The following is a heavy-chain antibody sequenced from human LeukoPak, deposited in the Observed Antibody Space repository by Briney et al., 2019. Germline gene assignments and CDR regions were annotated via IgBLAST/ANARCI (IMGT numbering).Heavy chain of an antibody. Sequence: GGSLRLSCAASGFTVSGSFMSWVRQAPGKGLEWVSVIHSIGTTYSADSVKDRFSISRDNYKNTLYLQMNSLRAEDTAVYYCARDPGGNQNGFDIWGQGTMVTISS. J-gene: IGHJ3*02. CDR1: GFTVSGSF. CDR2: IHSIGTT. CDR3: ARDPGGNQNGFDI. D-gene: IGHD3-16*01. V-gene: IGHV3-66*01.